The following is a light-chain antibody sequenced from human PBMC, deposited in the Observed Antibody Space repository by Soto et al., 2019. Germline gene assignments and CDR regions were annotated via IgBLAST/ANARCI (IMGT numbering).Light chain of an antibody. CDR2: SNN. Sequence: QSVLTQPPSASGTPGQRVTISCSGSSSNIGSNTVNWYRQLPGTAPTLLIYSNNQRPSGVPDRFSGSKSGTSASLAVNGLQSEDEADYYCAAWDDSLNGPLFGGGTKLTVL. J-gene: IGLJ3*02. V-gene: IGLV1-44*01. CDR3: AAWDDSLNGPL. CDR1: SSNIGSNT.